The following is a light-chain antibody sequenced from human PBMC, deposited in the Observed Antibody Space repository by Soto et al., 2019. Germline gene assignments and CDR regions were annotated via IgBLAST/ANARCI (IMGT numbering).Light chain of an antibody. CDR2: AAS. CDR1: QSISNH. Sequence: DIQMTQSPASLSASVEDRVIITCRASQSISNHLNWYQQKPGKAPKLLIFAASSLQSGVPSRFSGSRSGPDFTLTISSLQPEDFATYYCPQSYSSPPTFAQGTKVDIK. V-gene: IGKV1-39*01. CDR3: PQSYSSPPT. J-gene: IGKJ1*01.